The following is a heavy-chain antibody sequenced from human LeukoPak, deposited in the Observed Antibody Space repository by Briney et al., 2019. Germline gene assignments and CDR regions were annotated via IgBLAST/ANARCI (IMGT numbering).Heavy chain of an antibody. V-gene: IGHV4-38-2*02. D-gene: IGHD5-24*01. J-gene: IGHJ4*02. CDR2: IYHSGST. CDR1: GYSISSGYY. CDR3: AREGRDGGY. Sequence: SETLSLTCTVSGYSISSGYYWGWIWQPPGKGLEWIGSIYHSGSTYYNPSLKSRVTISVDTSKNQFSLKLSSVTAADTAVYYCAREGRDGGYWGQGTLVTVSS.